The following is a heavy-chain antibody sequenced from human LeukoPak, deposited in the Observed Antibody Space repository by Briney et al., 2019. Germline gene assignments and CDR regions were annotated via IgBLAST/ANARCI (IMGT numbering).Heavy chain of an antibody. CDR1: GFTFGDYA. CDR3: TRHVGGSGWCLTGWFDP. Sequence: PGRSLRLSCTPSGFTFGDYAMSWFRQAPGKGLEWVGFIRVKAYGGTTEYAASVKGKFTISRDDSKSIAYLQMNSLKTEDTAVYYCTRHVGGSGWCLTGWFDPWGQGTLVTVSS. CDR2: IRVKAYGGTT. V-gene: IGHV3-49*03. J-gene: IGHJ5*02. D-gene: IGHD6-19*01.